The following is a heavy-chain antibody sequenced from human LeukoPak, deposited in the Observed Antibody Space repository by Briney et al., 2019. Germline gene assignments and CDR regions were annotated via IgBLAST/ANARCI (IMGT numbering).Heavy chain of an antibody. J-gene: IGHJ4*02. CDR3: ARGIRDSSGWYLSF. CDR1: GGSFSGYY. D-gene: IGHD6-19*01. V-gene: IGHV4-34*01. Sequence: SETLSLTCAVYGGSFSGYYWSWISQPPGKGLEWIGEINHSGSTNYNPSLKSRVTISVDTSKNQFSLKLSSVTAADTAVYYCARGIRDSSGWYLSFWGQGTLVTVSS. CDR2: INHSGST.